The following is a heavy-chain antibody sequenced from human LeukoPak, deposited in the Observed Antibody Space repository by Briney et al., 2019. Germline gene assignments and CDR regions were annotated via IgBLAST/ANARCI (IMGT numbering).Heavy chain of an antibody. D-gene: IGHD3-22*01. CDR1: GFTFSSYG. Sequence: GGSLRLSCAASGFTFSSYGMHWVRQAPGKGLEWVAVIWYDGSNKYYADSVKGRLTISRDNSENTLYLQMNRLRAEDTAVYYCSKAYYYDSSGYTPYFDYWGQGTLVTVSS. J-gene: IGHJ4*02. CDR3: SKAYYYDSSGYTPYFDY. V-gene: IGHV3-33*06. CDR2: IWYDGSNK.